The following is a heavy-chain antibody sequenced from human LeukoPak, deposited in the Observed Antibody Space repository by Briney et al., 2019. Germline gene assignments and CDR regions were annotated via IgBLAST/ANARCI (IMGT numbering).Heavy chain of an antibody. CDR3: ARGYSSQFDY. J-gene: IGHJ4*02. V-gene: IGHV3-48*03. CDR2: ISSSGSTI. D-gene: IGHD6-13*01. Sequence: GGSLRLSCAASGLTVSSYEMNWVRQAPGKGLGWVSYISSSGSTIYYADSVKGRFTISRDNAKNSLYLQMNSLRAEDTAVYYCARGYSSQFDYWGQGTLVTVSS. CDR1: GLTVSSYE.